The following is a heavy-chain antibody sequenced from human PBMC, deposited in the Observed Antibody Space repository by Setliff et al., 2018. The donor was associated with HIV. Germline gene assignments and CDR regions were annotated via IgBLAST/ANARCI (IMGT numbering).Heavy chain of an antibody. J-gene: IGHJ6*02. V-gene: IGHV5-51*01. Sequence: PGESLKISCKGSGYTFKNYWIGWVRQLPGKGLEWMGIMYPGESDIRYNPSFEGQVTISADKSTGTAYLQWSSLKVSDSGIYYCARQGPNSSHLHFFYYYAMDVWSQGTTVTVSS. CDR2: MYPGESDI. CDR1: GYTFKNYW. CDR3: ARQGPNSSHLHFFYYYAMDV.